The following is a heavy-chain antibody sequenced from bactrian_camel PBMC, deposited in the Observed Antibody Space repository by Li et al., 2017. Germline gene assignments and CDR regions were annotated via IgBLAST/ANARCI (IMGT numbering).Heavy chain of an antibody. Sequence: HVQLVESGGGSVQAGGSLRLSCAASGAVYSTYCMAWFRQGPGREREGVAGISAGAPISYYSDSVKGRFTIAQDNDKKELYLQMSKLKPEDTAVYYCAAGGLGIGGYCGEGLPFNFWGQGTQVTVS. CDR3: AAGGLGIGGYCGEGLPFNF. CDR1: GAVYSTYC. J-gene: IGHJ4*01. D-gene: IGHD1*01. CDR2: ISAGAPIS. V-gene: IGHV3S1*01.